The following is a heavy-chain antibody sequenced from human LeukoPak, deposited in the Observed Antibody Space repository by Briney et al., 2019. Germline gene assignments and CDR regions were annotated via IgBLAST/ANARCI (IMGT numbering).Heavy chain of an antibody. CDR2: IIPIFGTA. CDR3: ARDRGDWDAFDI. J-gene: IGHJ3*02. CDR1: GGTFSSYA. V-gene: IGHV1-69*05. Sequence: SVKVSCKASGGTFSSYAISWVRQAPGQGLEWMGGIIPIFGTANYAQKFQGRVTMTRDTSITTAYMELSRLRSDDTAVYYCARDRGDWDAFDIWGQGTMVTVSS. D-gene: IGHD3-10*01.